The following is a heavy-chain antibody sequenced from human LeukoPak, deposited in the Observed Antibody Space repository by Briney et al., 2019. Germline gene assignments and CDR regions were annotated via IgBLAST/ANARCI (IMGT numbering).Heavy chain of an antibody. Sequence: ASVRVSCKASGYTFTGYYMHWVRRAPGQGLEWMGWINPNSGVTNYAQKFQGRATMTRDTSISTAYLELSRLRSDDTAVYYCASLWFGELLNDVGYFDYWGQGTLVTVSS. CDR3: ASLWFGELLNDVGYFDY. CDR1: GYTFTGYY. J-gene: IGHJ4*02. V-gene: IGHV1-2*02. CDR2: INPNSGVT. D-gene: IGHD3-10*01.